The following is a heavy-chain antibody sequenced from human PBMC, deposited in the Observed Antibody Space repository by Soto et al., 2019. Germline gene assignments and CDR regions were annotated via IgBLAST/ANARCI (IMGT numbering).Heavy chain of an antibody. CDR1: GFTFSSYS. J-gene: IGHJ6*02. V-gene: IGHV3-48*02. CDR2: ISSSSSTI. CDR3: ARVRLRFLRTQGGVDV. D-gene: IGHD3-3*01. Sequence: EVRLVESGGGLVQPGGSLRLSCAASGFTFSSYSMNWVRQAPGKGLEWVSYISSSSSTIYYADSVKGRFTISRDNAKNSLYLQMNSLRDEDTAVYYCARVRLRFLRTQGGVDVWGQGTTVTVSS.